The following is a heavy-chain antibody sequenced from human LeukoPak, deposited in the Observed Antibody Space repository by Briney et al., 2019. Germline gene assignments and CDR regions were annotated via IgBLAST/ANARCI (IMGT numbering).Heavy chain of an antibody. CDR3: ASPPGYCSGGSCYHGFDY. CDR2: IIPILGIA. D-gene: IGHD2-15*01. J-gene: IGHJ4*02. CDR1: GGTFSSHT. Sequence: SVKVSCKASGGTFSSHTISWVRQAPGQGLEWMGRIIPILGIANYAQKFQGRVTITADKSTRTAYMELSSLRSEDTAVYYCASPPGYCSGGSCYHGFDYWGQGTLVTVSS. V-gene: IGHV1-69*02.